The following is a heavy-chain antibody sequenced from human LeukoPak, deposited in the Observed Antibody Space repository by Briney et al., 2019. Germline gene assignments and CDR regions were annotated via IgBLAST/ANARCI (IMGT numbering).Heavy chain of an antibody. J-gene: IGHJ4*02. CDR3: ARRAAAIPASYFDY. Sequence: GDSLRLSCAASGFTFTKYWMTWVRQAPGKGLEWVGNIKQDGSDKNYMDSVKGRFTISRDNTKNSVYLQMSSLRAEDTAVYYCARRAAAIPASYFDYWGQGTLVTVSS. D-gene: IGHD2-2*01. V-gene: IGHV3-7*01. CDR2: IKQDGSDK. CDR1: GFTFTKYW.